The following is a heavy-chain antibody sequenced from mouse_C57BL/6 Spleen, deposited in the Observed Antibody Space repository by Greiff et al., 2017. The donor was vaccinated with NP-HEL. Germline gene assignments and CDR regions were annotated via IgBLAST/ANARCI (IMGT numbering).Heavy chain of an antibody. Sequence: QVQLQQPGAELVKPGASVKLSCKASGYTFTSYWMQWVKQRPGQGLEWIGEIDPSDSYTNYNQKFKGKATLTVDTSSSTAYMQLSSLTSEDSAVYYCARGDYSNHFAYWGQGTLVTVSA. V-gene: IGHV1-50*01. CDR3: ARGDYSNHFAY. J-gene: IGHJ3*01. D-gene: IGHD2-5*01. CDR1: GYTFTSYW. CDR2: IDPSDSYT.